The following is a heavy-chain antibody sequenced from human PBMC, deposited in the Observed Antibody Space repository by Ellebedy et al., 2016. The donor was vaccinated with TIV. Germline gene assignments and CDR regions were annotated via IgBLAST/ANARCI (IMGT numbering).Heavy chain of an antibody. CDR1: EFTLTNYW. J-gene: IGHJ2*01. CDR2: INEDGTKK. D-gene: IGHD4-17*01. CDR3: ARAIYGASYL. V-gene: IGHV3-7*01. Sequence: GGSLRLSCTVSEFTLTNYWMTWVRQAPGKGLEWVANINEDGTKKHYVDSVKGRFTISRDNAGNSLYLQMNSLGAEDTAVYYCARAIYGASYLWGRGTLVTVSS.